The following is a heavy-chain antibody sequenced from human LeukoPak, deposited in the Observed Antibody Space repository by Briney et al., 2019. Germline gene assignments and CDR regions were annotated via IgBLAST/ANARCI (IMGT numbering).Heavy chain of an antibody. CDR1: GFTFSSFA. J-gene: IGHJ4*02. V-gene: IGHV3-23*01. D-gene: IGHD1-26*01. Sequence: GGSLRLSCAASGFTFSSFAMSWVRQAPGKGLEWVSAISGSGGSTYYADSVKGRFTISRDNSKNTLYLQMNSLRAEDTAVYYCARSSNSGIVGATRHWGQGTLVTVSS. CDR3: ARSSNSGIVGATRH. CDR2: ISGSGGST.